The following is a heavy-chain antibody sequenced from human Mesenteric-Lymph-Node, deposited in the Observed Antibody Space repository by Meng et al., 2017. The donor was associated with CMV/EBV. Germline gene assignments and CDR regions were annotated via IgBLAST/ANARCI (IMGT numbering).Heavy chain of an antibody. CDR3: ASVHSNMETGDDQGY. Sequence: SSGSYYWNWIRQPPGKGLEWIGYIYSSGSTNYNPSLKSRVTITVDTSKNQFSLKLSSVTAADTAVYYCASVHSNMETGDDQGYWGQGTLVTVSS. CDR1: SSGSYY. D-gene: IGHD7-27*01. V-gene: IGHV4-61*01. CDR2: IYSSGST. J-gene: IGHJ4*02.